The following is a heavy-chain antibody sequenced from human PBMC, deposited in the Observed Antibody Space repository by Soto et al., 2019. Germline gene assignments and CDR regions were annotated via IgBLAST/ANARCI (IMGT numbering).Heavy chain of an antibody. D-gene: IGHD2-2*01. J-gene: IGHJ6*02. V-gene: IGHV4-59*01. CDR3: ASDVNVEGTSRHYYGIDV. CDR2: IYHSGST. CDR1: GDSINNYY. Sequence: PSETLSLTCSVAGDSINNYYWSWIRQPPGKGLEWIGYIYHSGSTDYNPSLKSRVTISLDPSKTQVSLRLSSVTAADTAVYYCASDVNVEGTSRHYYGIDVWGRGTTVTVSS.